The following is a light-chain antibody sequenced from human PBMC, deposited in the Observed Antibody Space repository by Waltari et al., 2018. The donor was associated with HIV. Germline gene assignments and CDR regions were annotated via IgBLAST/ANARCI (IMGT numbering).Light chain of an antibody. CDR1: RSTLAKAS. CDR3: GTWDPRLSVGV. J-gene: IGLJ2*01. CDR2: ANN. Sequence: QSVLTQPPSVSAAPGQTATISCSGSRSTLAKASVSWYQPAPRAAPNRLLYANNKRPSGIPDRFSGSKSGTSATLDITGLQTGDEADYYCGTWDPRLSVGVFGGGTKLTVL. V-gene: IGLV1-51*01.